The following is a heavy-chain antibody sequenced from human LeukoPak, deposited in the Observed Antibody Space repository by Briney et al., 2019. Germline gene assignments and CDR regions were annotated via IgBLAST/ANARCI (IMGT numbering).Heavy chain of an antibody. CDR2: ISSSSSYI. V-gene: IGHV3-21*01. CDR3: ARDGLERELPYYFDY. D-gene: IGHD1-26*01. CDR1: GFTFSSYS. J-gene: IGHJ4*02. Sequence: PGGSLRLSCAASGFTFSSYSMNWVRQAPGKGLEWVSSISSSSSYIYYADSVKGRFTISRDNAKNSLYLQMNSLRAEDTAVYYCARDGLERELPYYFDYWGQGILVTVSS.